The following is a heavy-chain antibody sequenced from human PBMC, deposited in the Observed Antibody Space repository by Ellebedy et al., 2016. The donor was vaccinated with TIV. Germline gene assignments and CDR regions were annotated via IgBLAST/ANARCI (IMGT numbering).Heavy chain of an antibody. V-gene: IGHV3-30-3*01. CDR3: ARAIGAADSF. CDR1: GFTFSSYA. D-gene: IGHD6-13*01. J-gene: IGHJ4*02. Sequence: GGSLRLSXAASGFTFSSYAIHWVRQAPGKGLEWLAFISYDGSNKYYADSVKGRFTSSRDNSKNTLYLHMNSLRAEDTAVYYCARAIGAADSFWGQGTLVTVSS. CDR2: ISYDGSNK.